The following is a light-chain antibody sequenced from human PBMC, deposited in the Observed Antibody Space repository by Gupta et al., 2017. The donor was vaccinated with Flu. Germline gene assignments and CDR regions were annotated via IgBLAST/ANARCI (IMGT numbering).Light chain of an antibody. CDR2: AAS. J-gene: IGKJ2*01. CDR3: LQVYSARYT. CDR1: QDISSY. Sequence: PSFLSVSIGDSVTIICRASQDISSYLAWYQQKRGESPNLLIYAASTLQTEVPSRFSGSGSVTEFTLTISILQPEDTATYYCLQVYSARYTFGQGTKLEIK. V-gene: IGKV1-9*01.